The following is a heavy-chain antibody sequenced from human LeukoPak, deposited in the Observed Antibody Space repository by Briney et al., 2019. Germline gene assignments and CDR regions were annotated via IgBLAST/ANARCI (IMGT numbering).Heavy chain of an antibody. CDR2: IYTSGST. J-gene: IGHJ1*01. D-gene: IGHD6-13*01. CDR1: GGSISSYY. CDR3: ARGVAAAGLEHFQH. V-gene: IGHV4-4*07. Sequence: SETLSLTCTVSGGSISSYYWSWIRQPAGKGLEWIGRIYTSGSTNYNPSLKSRVTMSVDTSKNQFSLKLSSVTAADTAVYYCARGVAAAGLEHFQHWGQGTLVTVSS.